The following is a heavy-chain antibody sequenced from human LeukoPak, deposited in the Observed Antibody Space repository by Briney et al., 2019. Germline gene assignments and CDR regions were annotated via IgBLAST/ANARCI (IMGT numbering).Heavy chain of an antibody. CDR1: GFTFSNYA. CDR2: ISGSGGGT. CDR3: ANPHTPWGGDAFDI. Sequence: PGGSLRLSCAASGFTFSNYAMSWVRQAPGKGLEWVSAISGSGGGTYYADSVKGRFTISRDNSKNTLYLQMNSLRAEDTAVYYCANPHTPWGGDAFDIWGQGTMVTVSS. D-gene: IGHD2-15*01. J-gene: IGHJ3*02. V-gene: IGHV3-23*01.